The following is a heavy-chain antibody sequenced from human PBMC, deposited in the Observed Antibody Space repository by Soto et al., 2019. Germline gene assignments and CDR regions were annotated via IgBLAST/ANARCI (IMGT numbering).Heavy chain of an antibody. Sequence: ASVKVSCKASGYTFTGYYMHWVRQAPGQGLEWMGWINPNSGGTNYAQKFQGWVTMTRDTSISTAYMELSRLRSDDTAVYYCARDFVVGGDYANYGMDVWGQGTTVTVSS. CDR1: GYTFTGYY. CDR3: ARDFVVGGDYANYGMDV. D-gene: IGHD2-21*02. J-gene: IGHJ6*02. V-gene: IGHV1-2*04. CDR2: INPNSGGT.